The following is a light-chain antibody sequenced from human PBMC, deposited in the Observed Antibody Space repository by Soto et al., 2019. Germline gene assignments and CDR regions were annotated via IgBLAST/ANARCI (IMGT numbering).Light chain of an antibody. J-gene: IGKJ4*01. CDR2: KAS. V-gene: IGKV1-5*03. Sequence: DSQMTQYPSTLSASVGDRVTITCRASQSISSCLAWYQQKPGKAPKLLISKASTLQSGVPPRFSGSGSGTEFTLTISSLQPDDVATYYCQQYESYPMTFGGGTKVEIK. CDR3: QQYESYPMT. CDR1: QSISSC.